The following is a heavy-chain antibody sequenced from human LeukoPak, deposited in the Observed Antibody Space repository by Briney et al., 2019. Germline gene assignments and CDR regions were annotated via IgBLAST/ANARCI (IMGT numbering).Heavy chain of an antibody. CDR2: VIPIFGTA. CDR1: GGTFSSYA. V-gene: IGHV1-69*13. D-gene: IGHD3-10*01. J-gene: IGHJ4*02. Sequence: SVKVSCKASGGTFSSYAISWVRQAPAQGLEWMGGVIPIFGTANYAQKFQGRVTITADESTSTAYMELSSLRSEDTAVYYCARDPRTMVRGVPAALRYWGQGTLVTVSS. CDR3: ARDPRTMVRGVPAALRY.